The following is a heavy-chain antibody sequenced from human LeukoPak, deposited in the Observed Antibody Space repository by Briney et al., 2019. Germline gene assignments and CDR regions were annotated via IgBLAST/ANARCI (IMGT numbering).Heavy chain of an antibody. J-gene: IGHJ4*02. D-gene: IGHD4-17*01. CDR3: AKDYGDYAPEAY. CDR2: ISYDGSNK. V-gene: IGHV3-30*18. Sequence: GRSLRLSCAASGFTFSSYGIHWVRQAPGKGLEWVAVISYDGSNKYYADSVKGRFTISRDNSKNTLYLQMNSLRAEDTAVYYCAKDYGDYAPEAYWGQGTLVTVSS. CDR1: GFTFSSYG.